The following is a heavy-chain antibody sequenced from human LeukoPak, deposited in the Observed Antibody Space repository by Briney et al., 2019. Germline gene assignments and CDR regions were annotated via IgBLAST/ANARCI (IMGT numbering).Heavy chain of an antibody. J-gene: IGHJ3*02. CDR2: IVVGSGNT. Sequence: GTSVKVSCKASGFTFTSSAVQWVRQARGQRLEWIGWIVVGSGNTNYAQKFQERVTITRDMSTSTAYMELSSLRSEDTAVYYCAAEGITIFGVVIKWRPDAFDIWGQGTMVIVSS. D-gene: IGHD3-3*01. CDR3: AAEGITIFGVVIKWRPDAFDI. V-gene: IGHV1-58*01. CDR1: GFTFTSSA.